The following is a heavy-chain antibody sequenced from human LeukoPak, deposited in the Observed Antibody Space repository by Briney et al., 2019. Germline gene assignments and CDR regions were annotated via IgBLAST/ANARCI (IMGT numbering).Heavy chain of an antibody. Sequence: KASETLSLTCTVSGGSISRNYWSWIRQPPGRGLEWIGYIYYSGSTDYNPSLKSRVTMSVDTSKNQFSLKLSSVTAADTAVYYCARDRECIRPNRPHF. J-gene: IGHJ4*01. V-gene: IGHV4-59*12. CDR3: ARDRECIRPNRPHF. CDR1: GGSISRNY. CDR2: IYYSGST. D-gene: IGHD3-10*01.